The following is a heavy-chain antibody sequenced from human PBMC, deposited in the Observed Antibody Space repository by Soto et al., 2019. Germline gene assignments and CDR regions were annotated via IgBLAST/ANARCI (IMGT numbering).Heavy chain of an antibody. V-gene: IGHV1-69*13. D-gene: IGHD3-10*01. CDR3: ARGRDGSNYYFDY. CDR1: GGTFSDSV. Sequence: SVKVSCKASGGTFSDSVTSWVRQAPGQGLEWMGGIVPIFGKANLAEKFQDRVTITADESTSTAYMELSSLRSEDSAVYYCARGRDGSNYYFDYWGQGTLVTVSS. J-gene: IGHJ4*02. CDR2: IVPIFGKA.